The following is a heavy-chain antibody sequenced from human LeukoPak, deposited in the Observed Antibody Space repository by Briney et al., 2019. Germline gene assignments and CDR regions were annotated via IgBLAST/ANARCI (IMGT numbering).Heavy chain of an antibody. CDR3: ARGYEHQLPTGY. V-gene: IGHV1-3*01. CDR1: GYTFTSYA. Sequence: PWASVKVSCMACGYTFTSYAMHWVRQARGQRLDWMGWSNAGNENTKYSQKFQGRVIITRDTYARTANKELSSLRSEDAAVYYCARGYEHQLPTGYWGQGTVVSVSS. J-gene: IGHJ4*02. CDR2: SNAGNENT. D-gene: IGHD2-2*01.